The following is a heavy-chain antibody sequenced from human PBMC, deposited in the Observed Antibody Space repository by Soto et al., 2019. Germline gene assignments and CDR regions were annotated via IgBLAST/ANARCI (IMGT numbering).Heavy chain of an antibody. CDR2: IYPGDSDT. D-gene: IGHD2-21*02. Sequence: PGESLKISCKGSGYSFTSYWIGWVRQMPGKGLEWMGIIYPGDSDTRYSPSFQGQVTISADKSISTAYLQWSSLKASDTAMYYCARTEVVTATLSNWFDPWGQGTLVTVSS. CDR3: ARTEVVTATLSNWFDP. J-gene: IGHJ5*02. V-gene: IGHV5-51*01. CDR1: GYSFTSYW.